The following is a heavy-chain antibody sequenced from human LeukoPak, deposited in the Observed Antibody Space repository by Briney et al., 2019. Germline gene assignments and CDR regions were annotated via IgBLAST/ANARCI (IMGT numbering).Heavy chain of an antibody. J-gene: IGHJ5*02. V-gene: IGHV4-34*01. CDR1: GGSFSGYY. CDR2: INHSGST. CDR3: APLQSDYGGNDWFDP. Sequence: SETLSLTCAVYGGSFSGYYWSWIRQPPGKGLEWIGEINHSGSTNYNPSPKSRVTISVDTSKNQFSLKLSSVTAADTAVYYCAPLQSDYGGNDWFDPWGQGTLVTVSS. D-gene: IGHD4-23*01.